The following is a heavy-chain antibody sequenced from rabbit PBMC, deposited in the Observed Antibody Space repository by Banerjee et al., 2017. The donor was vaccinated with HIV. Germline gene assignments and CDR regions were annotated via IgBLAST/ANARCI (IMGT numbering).Heavy chain of an antibody. CDR3: ARGGHYTYGYAGYARLNL. J-gene: IGHJ4*01. Sequence: QSLEESGGDLVKPGSSLTLTCTASGFSFSSTYWICWVRQAPGKGLEWIGCINTGSSGSTYYASWAKGRFSISRSTSLNTVTLQMTSLTAADTATYFCARGGHYTYGYAGYARLNLWGQGTLVTVS. D-gene: IGHD6-1*01. CDR2: INTGSSGST. V-gene: IGHV1S40*01. CDR1: GFSFSSTYW.